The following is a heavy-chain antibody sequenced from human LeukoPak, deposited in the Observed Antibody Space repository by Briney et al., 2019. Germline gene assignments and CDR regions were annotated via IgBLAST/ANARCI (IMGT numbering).Heavy chain of an antibody. CDR2: IYYSGST. D-gene: IGHD6-13*01. CDR3: ARRPFIAAAGTHWYFDL. Sequence: PSETLSLTCTVSGGSFSSSRYYWGWIRQPPGKGLEWIGSIYYSGSTYYNPPLKSRVTISVDTSKNQFSLKLSSVTAADTAVYYCARRPFIAAAGTHWYFDLWGRGTLVTVSS. J-gene: IGHJ2*01. V-gene: IGHV4-39*01. CDR1: GGSFSSSRYY.